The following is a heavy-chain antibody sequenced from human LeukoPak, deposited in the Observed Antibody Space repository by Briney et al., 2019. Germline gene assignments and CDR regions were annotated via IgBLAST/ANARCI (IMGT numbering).Heavy chain of an antibody. CDR1: GYTFTAFD. D-gene: IGHD7-27*01. J-gene: IGHJ4*02. CDR3: ARVLTNWGFDY. V-gene: IGHV1-8*03. Sequence: ASVKVSCKASGYTFTAFDINWVRQATGQGLEWMGWMNPNSGNTGYAQKFQGRVTITRNTSISTAYMELSSLRSEDTAVNYCARVLTNWGFDYWGQGTLVTVSS. CDR2: MNPNSGNT.